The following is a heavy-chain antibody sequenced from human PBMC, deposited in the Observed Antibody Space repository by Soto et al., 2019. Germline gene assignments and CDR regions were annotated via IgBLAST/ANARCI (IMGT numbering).Heavy chain of an antibody. CDR3: ARGPRITLFGVAQGLWFDP. D-gene: IGHD3-3*01. CDR1: CGSLSSYY. Sequence: PSETLSLRLTVSCGSLSSYYWGWLREPAGEGVEGVGGIYTDGGTEYSRSLESRVTMSADTPDNEFSVKRSSVTAADTASYYCARGPRITLFGVAQGLWFDPWGQGTLVTVSS. CDR2: IYTDGGT. V-gene: IGHV4-4*07. J-gene: IGHJ5*02.